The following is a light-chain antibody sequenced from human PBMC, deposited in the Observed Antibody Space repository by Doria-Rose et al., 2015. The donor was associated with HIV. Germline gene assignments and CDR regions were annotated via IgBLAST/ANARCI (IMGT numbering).Light chain of an antibody. J-gene: IGKJ3*01. CDR3: QQHYDTPS. CDR1: QSLLYTSKNY. Sequence: TQSPESLGMSLGERATLNCKSNQSLLYTSKNYLAWYQQKPGQPPKLLIYWASTRQSGVPARFSGSGSGTDFTLTISSLEAEDVAVYYCQQHYDTPSFGPGTTADIK. CDR2: WAS. V-gene: IGKV4-1*01.